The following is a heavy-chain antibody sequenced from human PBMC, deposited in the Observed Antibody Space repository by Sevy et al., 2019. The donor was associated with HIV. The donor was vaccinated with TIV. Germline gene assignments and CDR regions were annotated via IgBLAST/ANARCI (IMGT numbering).Heavy chain of an antibody. D-gene: IGHD4-17*01. J-gene: IGHJ6*02. V-gene: IGHV3-30-3*01. CDR2: ISYDGSDK. Sequence: GGSLRLSCAASGFALSNYYAMHWVRQAPGKGLEWVALISYDGSDKYYADSVKGRFTISRDNFKNTLYLQMNSLTTEDKAVYYWARPRANYVDHYFFYAMDVWGQGTTVTVSS. CDR1: GFALSNYYA. CDR3: ARPRANYVDHYFFYAMDV.